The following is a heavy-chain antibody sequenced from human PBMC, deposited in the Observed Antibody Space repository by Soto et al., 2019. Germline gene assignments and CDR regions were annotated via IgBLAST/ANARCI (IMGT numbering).Heavy chain of an antibody. Sequence: QVQLVQSGAEVKKPGASVKVSCKASGYTFTNFGISWVRQAPGQGLEWMGWISAYNGNTNYAQKFQGRVTMTTDTSTSPAYMVVRSPRFDDLAANYCARRGTPIDYWGQGTLVTVYS. J-gene: IGHJ4*02. CDR2: ISAYNGNT. V-gene: IGHV1-18*03. D-gene: IGHD3-16*01. CDR3: ARRGTPIDY. CDR1: GYTFTNFG.